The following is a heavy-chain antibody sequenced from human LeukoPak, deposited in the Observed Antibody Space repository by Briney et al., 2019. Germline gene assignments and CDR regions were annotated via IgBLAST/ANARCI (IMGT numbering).Heavy chain of an antibody. D-gene: IGHD5-18*01. J-gene: IGHJ4*02. CDR3: ARESLSRYSYAYGSFDH. V-gene: IGHV4-59*01. CDR2: IYSSGTA. Sequence: SSETLSLTCTVSGGSISSYYWSWVRQPPGKGLEWIGYIYSSGTANYNPSLKRRVTISVDTSKNQFSLKLSSVTAADTAVYYCARESLSRYSYAYGSFDHWGQGTLVTVSS. CDR1: GGSISSYY.